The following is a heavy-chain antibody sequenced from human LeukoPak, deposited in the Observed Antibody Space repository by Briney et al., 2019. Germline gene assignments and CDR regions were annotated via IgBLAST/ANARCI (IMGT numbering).Heavy chain of an antibody. D-gene: IGHD2-15*01. V-gene: IGHV3-21*01. Sequence: GGSLRLSCAASGFTFSSYSMNWVRQVPGKGLEWVSSVSSSSSYIYYADSVKGRFTISRDNAKNSLYLQMNSLRAEDTAVYYCARDPGLLIYDYWGQGTLVTVSS. CDR1: GFTFSSYS. CDR3: ARDPGLLIYDY. CDR2: VSSSSSYI. J-gene: IGHJ4*02.